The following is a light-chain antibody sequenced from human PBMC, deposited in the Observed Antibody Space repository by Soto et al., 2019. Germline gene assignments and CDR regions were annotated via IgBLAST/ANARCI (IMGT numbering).Light chain of an antibody. J-gene: IGKJ2*01. Sequence: EIVMTQPPATLSLSPGEGATLSCRASQSVSSNVAWYQQIPGQTPRLLIYGASTRATGIPVRFSGSGSGTEFTLTISSLQSEDFAVYYCHQYDDGPYTFGQGTKVDIK. V-gene: IGKV3-15*01. CDR1: QSVSSN. CDR3: HQYDDGPYT. CDR2: GAS.